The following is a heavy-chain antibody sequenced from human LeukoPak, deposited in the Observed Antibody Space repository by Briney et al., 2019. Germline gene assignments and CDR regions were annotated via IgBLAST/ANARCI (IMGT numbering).Heavy chain of an antibody. CDR3: ARDGPSKYTSGWFEIDD. D-gene: IGHD6-19*01. J-gene: IGHJ4*02. Sequence: GRSLRLSCAGSGFTFSSYAMHWVRQAPGKGLEWVAIISYDGTNKYYADSVKGRFTISRDNSQNTLYLQMNSLRAEDTALYYCARDGPSKYTSGWFEIDDWGQGTLVTVSS. CDR1: GFTFSSYA. CDR2: ISYDGTNK. V-gene: IGHV3-30*04.